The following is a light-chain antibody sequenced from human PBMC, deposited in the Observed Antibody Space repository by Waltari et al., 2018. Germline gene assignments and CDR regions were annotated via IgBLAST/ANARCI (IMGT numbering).Light chain of an antibody. Sequence: QSALTQPASVSGSPGQSITISCTRSSSDLGGYSFFSWYQQHPGTAPKLMFYDVSHRPSGDSNRVSGSKSGNTASLTISGLQPEDEADYYCSSYTSIIPPFLFGTGTKVTVL. CDR1: SSDLGGYSF. CDR3: SSYTSIIPPFL. CDR2: DVS. V-gene: IGLV2-14*01. J-gene: IGLJ1*01.